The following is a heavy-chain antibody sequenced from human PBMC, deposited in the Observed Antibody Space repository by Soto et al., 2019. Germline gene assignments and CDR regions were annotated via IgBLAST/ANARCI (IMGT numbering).Heavy chain of an antibody. V-gene: IGHV1-69*02. Sequence: QVQLVQSGAEVKKPGSSVKVSCKASGGSFSSHAITWVRQAPGQGLEWMGRIIPILGITNYAQKFQDRVTITADKSTSTAYMDLSSLRTEATAMYYCPAGEDDDYRYPRDDAFDVWGQGTKVTVSS. CDR3: PAGEDDDYRYPRDDAFDV. CDR1: GGSFSSHA. J-gene: IGHJ3*01. CDR2: IIPILGIT. D-gene: IGHD3-16*02.